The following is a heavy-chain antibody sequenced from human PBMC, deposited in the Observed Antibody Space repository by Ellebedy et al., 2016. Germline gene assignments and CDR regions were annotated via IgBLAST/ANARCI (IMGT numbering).Heavy chain of an antibody. D-gene: IGHD1-20*01. CDR3: ARDGGRITGTSGVDY. CDR1: GFTFSSYA. V-gene: IGHV3-64*01. J-gene: IGHJ4*02. Sequence: GGSLRLSCAASGFTFSSYAMHWVRQAPGKGLEYVSAISSNGGSTYYANSVKGRFTISRDNSKNTLYLQMGSLRAEDMAVYYCARDGGRITGTSGVDYWGQGTLVTVSS. CDR2: ISSNGGST.